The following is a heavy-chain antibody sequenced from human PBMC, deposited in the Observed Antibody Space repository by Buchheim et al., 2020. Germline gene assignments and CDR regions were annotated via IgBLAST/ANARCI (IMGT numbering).Heavy chain of an antibody. Sequence: EVQLVESGGGLVQPGGSLRLSCAASGFTFSSYWMHWVRQAPGKGLVWVSRINSDGSSTCYADSVKGRFTISRDNAKNTLYLQMNRLRAEDTAVYYCGRDSRRDRMGYCSGGSCYGIDYWGQGTL. D-gene: IGHD2-15*01. CDR2: INSDGSST. J-gene: IGHJ4*02. CDR1: GFTFSSYW. V-gene: IGHV3-74*01. CDR3: GRDSRRDRMGYCSGGSCYGIDY.